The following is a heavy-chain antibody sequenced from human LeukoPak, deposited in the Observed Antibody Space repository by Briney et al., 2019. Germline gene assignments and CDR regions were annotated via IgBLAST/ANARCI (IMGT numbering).Heavy chain of an antibody. CDR1: GFSLSTSGVG. CDR2: IYWNDDK. CDR3: AHRASDWNYIAYFDY. D-gene: IGHD1-7*01. Sequence: SGPTLVKPTPTLTLTCTFSGFSLSTSGVGVGWIRQPPANALEWLALIYWNDDKRYSPSLKSRLTITKDTSKNQVVLTMTNMDPVDTATYYCAHRASDWNYIAYFDYWGQGTLVTVSS. V-gene: IGHV2-5*01. J-gene: IGHJ4*02.